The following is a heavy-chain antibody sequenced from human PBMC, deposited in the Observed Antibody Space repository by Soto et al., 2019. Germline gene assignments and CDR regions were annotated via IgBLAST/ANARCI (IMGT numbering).Heavy chain of an antibody. CDR2: ISYDGSNK. Sequence: GGSLRLSCAASGFTFSSYGMHWVRQAPGKGLEWVAVISYDGSNKYYADSVKGRFTISRDNSKNTLYLQMNSLRAEDTAVYYCAKDGPLRDSSGYYPSDAFDIWGQGT. CDR1: GFTFSSYG. J-gene: IGHJ3*02. V-gene: IGHV3-30*18. D-gene: IGHD3-22*01. CDR3: AKDGPLRDSSGYYPSDAFDI.